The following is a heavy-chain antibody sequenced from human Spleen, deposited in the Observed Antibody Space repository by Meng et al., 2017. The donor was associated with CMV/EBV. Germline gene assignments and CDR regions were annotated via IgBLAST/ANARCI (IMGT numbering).Heavy chain of an antibody. J-gene: IGHJ6*02. CDR3: ARDLGYYCSSTSCLPGSTYYGMDV. Sequence: ASVKVSCKASGYTFTGYYMHWVRQAPGQGLEWMGWISAYNGNTNYAQKLQGRVTMTTDTSTSTAYMELRSLRSDDTAVYYCARDLGYYCSSTSCLPGSTYYGMDVWGQGTTVTVSS. CDR1: GYTFTGYY. D-gene: IGHD2-2*01. V-gene: IGHV1-18*04. CDR2: ISAYNGNT.